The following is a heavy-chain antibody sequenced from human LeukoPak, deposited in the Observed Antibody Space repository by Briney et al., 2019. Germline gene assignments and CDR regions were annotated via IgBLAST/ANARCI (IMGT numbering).Heavy chain of an antibody. CDR1: GGSISSSSYY. J-gene: IGHJ6*04. V-gene: IGHV4-39*01. Sequence: SETLSLTCSVSGGSISSSSYYWGWIRPPPGKGLEWVGSISHSQTTYYNPSLKSRVTISVDMSMNQFSLRLSSVTAADTAVYYCGSSSQHNYYYYSLDVWGKGTTVTVSS. CDR3: GSSSQHNYYYYSLDV. D-gene: IGHD6-13*01. CDR2: ISHSQTT.